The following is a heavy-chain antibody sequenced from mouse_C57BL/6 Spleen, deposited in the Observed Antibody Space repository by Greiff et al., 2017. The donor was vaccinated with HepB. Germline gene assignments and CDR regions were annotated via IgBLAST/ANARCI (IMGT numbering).Heavy chain of an antibody. J-gene: IGHJ4*01. CDR3: ARGDDGYYLYAMDY. CDR2: IHPNSGST. Sequence: VQLQQPGAELVKPGASVKLSCKASGYTFTSYWMHWVKQRPGQGLEWIGMIHPNSGSTNYNEKFKSKATLTVDKSSSTAYMQLSSLTSEDSAVYYCARGDDGYYLYAMDYWGQGTSVTVSS. CDR1: GYTFTSYW. D-gene: IGHD2-3*01. V-gene: IGHV1-64*01.